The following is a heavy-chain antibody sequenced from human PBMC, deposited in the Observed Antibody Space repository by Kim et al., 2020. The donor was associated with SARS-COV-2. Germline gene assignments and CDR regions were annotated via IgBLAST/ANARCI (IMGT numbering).Heavy chain of an antibody. Sequence: SETLSLTCTVSGGSISSSSYYWGWIRQPPGKGLEWIGSIYYSGSTYYNPSLKSRVTISVDTSKNQFSLKLSSVTAADTAVYYCARHWLRNYYGSGSYNNHYYYGMDVWGQGATVTVSS. J-gene: IGHJ6*02. V-gene: IGHV4-39*01. CDR2: IYYSGST. CDR3: ARHWLRNYYGSGSYNNHYYYGMDV. D-gene: IGHD3-10*01. CDR1: GGSISSSSYY.